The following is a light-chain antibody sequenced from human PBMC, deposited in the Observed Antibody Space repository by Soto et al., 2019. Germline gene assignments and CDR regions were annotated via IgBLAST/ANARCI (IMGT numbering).Light chain of an antibody. Sequence: DVVMTQSPDSRAVWLGERATINCKSSQNVLYSSNNKNYLAWYQQKPRQPPKLLIYWASTRESGVPDRFSGSGSGKDFTLTISSLQAEDVAVYYCKQYYSTPLAFGGGTKVEIX. V-gene: IGKV4-1*01. CDR2: WAS. CDR1: QNVLYSSNNKNY. CDR3: KQYYSTPLA. J-gene: IGKJ4*01.